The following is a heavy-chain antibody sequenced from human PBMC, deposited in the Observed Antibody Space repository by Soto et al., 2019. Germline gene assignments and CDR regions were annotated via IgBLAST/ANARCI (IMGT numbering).Heavy chain of an antibody. V-gene: IGHV3-23*01. Sequence: EVQLLESGGGLVQPGGSLRLSCAASGLTFSGYGMSWVRQGPGTGLEWVSAISGSGSTTYYADSVKGRFTISRDDSKNILFLQMNSLRAEDTAVYYCVTRSRGLQSSPPRLDSWGQGTLVTVSS. D-gene: IGHD4-4*01. CDR3: VTRSRGLQSSPPRLDS. CDR2: ISGSGSTT. J-gene: IGHJ4*02. CDR1: GLTFSGYG.